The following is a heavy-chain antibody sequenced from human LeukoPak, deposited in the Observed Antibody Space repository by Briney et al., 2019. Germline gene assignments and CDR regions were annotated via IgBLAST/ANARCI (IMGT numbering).Heavy chain of an antibody. J-gene: IGHJ4*02. Sequence: PSETLSLTCAVSGASITSYYWSWIRQPAGKGLEWIGRIYTSGSTNYNPSLKSRVTMSVDTSKNQFSLKLSSVTAADTAVYYCARVGGAGTFLDYWGQGTLVTVSS. V-gene: IGHV4-4*07. CDR1: GASITSYY. D-gene: IGHD6-19*01. CDR3: ARVGGAGTFLDY. CDR2: IYTSGST.